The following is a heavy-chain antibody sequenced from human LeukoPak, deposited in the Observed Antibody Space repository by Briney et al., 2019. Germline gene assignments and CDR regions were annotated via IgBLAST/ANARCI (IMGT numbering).Heavy chain of an antibody. CDR1: GFTFDDYA. CDR3: AREAMVDY. D-gene: IGHD5-24*01. J-gene: IGHJ4*02. CDR2: ISWNSGSI. Sequence: GGSLRLSCAASGFTFDDYAMHWVRQAPGKGLEWVSGISWNSGSIGYADSVKGRFTLSRDNAKNSLYLQMNSLRAEDTAVYYCAREAMVDYWGQGTLVTVSS. V-gene: IGHV3-9*01.